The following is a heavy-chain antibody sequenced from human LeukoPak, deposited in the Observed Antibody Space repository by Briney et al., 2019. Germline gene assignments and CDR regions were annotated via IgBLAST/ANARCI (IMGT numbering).Heavy chain of an antibody. J-gene: IGHJ4*02. V-gene: IGHV1-18*01. Sequence: ASVKVSCKASGYTFTSYGISWVRQAPGQGLEWMGWISAYNGNTNYAQKLQGRVTMTTDTSTSTAYTELRSLRPDDTAGYYCARERFLEWYIDYWGQGTLVTVSS. CDR3: ARERFLEWYIDY. D-gene: IGHD3-3*01. CDR1: GYTFTSYG. CDR2: ISAYNGNT.